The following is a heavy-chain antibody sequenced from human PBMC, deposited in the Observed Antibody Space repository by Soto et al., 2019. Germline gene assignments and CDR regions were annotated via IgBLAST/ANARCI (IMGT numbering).Heavy chain of an antibody. CDR3: AREATVDLGWFDP. Sequence: PSETLSLTCTVSVDSISTYYWSWIRRSAGKGLEWIGRIDASGNTNYNPSLKSRVTMSADTSKKQFSLKLTSVTAADTAVYYCAREATVDLGWFDPWGQGTLVTVSS. CDR1: VDSISTYY. D-gene: IGHD4-4*01. J-gene: IGHJ5*02. CDR2: IDASGNT. V-gene: IGHV4-4*07.